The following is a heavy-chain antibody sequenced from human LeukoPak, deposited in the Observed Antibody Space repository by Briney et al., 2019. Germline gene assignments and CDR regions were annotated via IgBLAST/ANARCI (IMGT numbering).Heavy chain of an antibody. V-gene: IGHV3-23*01. J-gene: IGHJ4*02. CDR3: AKDLTPVAALIYY. D-gene: IGHD2-15*01. CDR2: ISGSGGST. Sequence: QPGGSLRLSCAASGFTFSSYAMSWVRQAPGKGRGWVSAISGSGGSTYYADSVKGRFTISRDNSKNTLYLQMNSLRAEDTAVYYCAKDLTPVAALIYYWGQGTLVTVSS. CDR1: GFTFSSYA.